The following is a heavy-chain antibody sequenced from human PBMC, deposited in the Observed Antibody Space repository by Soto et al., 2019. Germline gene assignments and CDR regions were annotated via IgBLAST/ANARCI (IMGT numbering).Heavy chain of an antibody. CDR1: GFTFSSYA. V-gene: IGHV3-23*01. CDR2: ISGGGTTT. J-gene: IGHJ4*02. CDR3: AKAWSAAAATPRLDY. D-gene: IGHD6-13*01. Sequence: PGGSLRLSCAASGFTFSSYAMSWVRQAPGKGLEWVSVISGGGTTTYYADSVKGRFTISRDNSKNTLFLQMHSLRVEDTAVYYFAKAWSAAAATPRLDYWGQGTLVTVSS.